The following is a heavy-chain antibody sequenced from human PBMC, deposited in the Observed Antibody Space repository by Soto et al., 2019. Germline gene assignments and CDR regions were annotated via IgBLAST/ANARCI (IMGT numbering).Heavy chain of an antibody. CDR1: GGSISSSNW. V-gene: IGHV4-4*02. D-gene: IGHD3-10*01. CDR3: AREARSALLWFGPPRRGSFDT. CDR2: IYHSGST. Sequence: QVQLQESGPGLVKPSGTLSLTCAVSGGSISSSNWWSWVRQPPGKGLEWIGEIYHSGSTNYNPSPKSGTTPSVDRSKNPLSLKLSSVTAADTAVYYCAREARSALLWFGPPRRGSFDTWGQGTLVTVSS. J-gene: IGHJ5*02.